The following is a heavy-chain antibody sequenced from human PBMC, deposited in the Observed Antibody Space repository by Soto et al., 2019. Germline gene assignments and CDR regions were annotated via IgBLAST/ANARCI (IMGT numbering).Heavy chain of an antibody. D-gene: IGHD4-4*01. Sequence: GGSLRLSFAASGFTFSSYWMHWVRQAPGKGLEWVSSSSSSSTYIYYADSVKGRFTISRDNAKNSLYLQMNSLRAEDTAVYFCARVYYSNLPYYFYYMDVWGQGTTVTVSS. V-gene: IGHV3-21*01. CDR2: SSSSSTYI. CDR3: ARVYYSNLPYYFYYMDV. CDR1: GFTFSSYW. J-gene: IGHJ6*02.